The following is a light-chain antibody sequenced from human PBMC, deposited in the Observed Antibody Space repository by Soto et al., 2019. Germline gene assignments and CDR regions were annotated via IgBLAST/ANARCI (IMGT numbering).Light chain of an antibody. J-gene: IGKJ2*01. Sequence: EIVLTQSPGTLSLSPGERATLSCRASQSVSSSYLAWYQQKPGQAPRLLIYGASSRATGIPDRFSGCGSGTDFTLTISRLEPEDFAVYYCQQYGSSPPSTFGQGTKLEIK. CDR2: GAS. V-gene: IGKV3-20*01. CDR1: QSVSSSY. CDR3: QQYGSSPPST.